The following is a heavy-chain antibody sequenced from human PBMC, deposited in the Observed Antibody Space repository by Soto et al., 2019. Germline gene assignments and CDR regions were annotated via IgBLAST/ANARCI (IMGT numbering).Heavy chain of an antibody. CDR1: GGTFSSYA. J-gene: IGHJ3*02. D-gene: IGHD2-2*02. CDR3: GRALGYCSSTSCYKRGPRAFDI. CDR2: IIPIFGTA. Sequence: QVQLVQSGAEVKKPGSSVKVSCKASGGTFSSYAISWVRQAPGQGLEWMGGIIPIFGTANYAQKFQGRVTITADKSTSTAYMELSSLRSEDTAVYYCGRALGYCSSTSCYKRGPRAFDIWGQGTMVTVSS. V-gene: IGHV1-69*06.